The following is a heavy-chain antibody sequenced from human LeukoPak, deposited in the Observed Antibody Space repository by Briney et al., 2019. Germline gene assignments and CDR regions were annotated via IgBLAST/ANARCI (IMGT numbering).Heavy chain of an antibody. CDR3: VRGEYYYDSSGRGFDL. Sequence: SGRSLRLSCAASGFTFSSYDMHWVRQAPGKGLEWVAVISYDGNDKHYADSVKGRFTISRDNSKNTLYLQMNSLRVEDTAVYYCVRGEYYYDSSGRGFDLWGRGTLVTVSS. CDR2: ISYDGNDK. V-gene: IGHV3-30*03. D-gene: IGHD3-22*01. J-gene: IGHJ2*01. CDR1: GFTFSSYD.